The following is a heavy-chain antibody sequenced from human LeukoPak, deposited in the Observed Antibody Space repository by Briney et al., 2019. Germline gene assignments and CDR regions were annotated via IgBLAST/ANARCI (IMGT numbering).Heavy chain of an antibody. CDR3: SKEVKLGYCNSTSCSYGMDV. D-gene: IGHD2-2*01. CDR2: ISAYNGNT. J-gene: IGHJ6*02. CDR1: GYTFTSYG. V-gene: IGHV1-18*01. Sequence: GASVKVSCKASGYTFTSYGISWVRQAPGQGLEWMGWISAYNGNTNYAQKLQGRVTMTTDTSTSTAYMELRSLRSDDTAVYYCSKEVKLGYCNSTSCSYGMDVWGQGTKGTGSS.